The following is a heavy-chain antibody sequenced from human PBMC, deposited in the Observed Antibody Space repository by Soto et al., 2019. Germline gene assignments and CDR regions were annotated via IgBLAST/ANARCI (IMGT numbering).Heavy chain of an antibody. CDR1: GYTFASYA. CDR2: ISAYNGNT. J-gene: IGHJ4*02. CDR3: ARDPPPPDY. V-gene: IGHV1-18*01. Sequence: QVQLVQSGAEVKKPGASVKVSCKASGYTFASYAISWMRQAPGQGLEWMGWISAYNGNTNYAQKLHGRVTMTTDTSTSTAYVELRSLRSDDTAVYYCARDPPPPDYWGQGTLVTVSS.